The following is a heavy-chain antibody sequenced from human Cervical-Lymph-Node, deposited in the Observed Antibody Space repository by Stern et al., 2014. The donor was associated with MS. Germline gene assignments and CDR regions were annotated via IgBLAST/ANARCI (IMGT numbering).Heavy chain of an antibody. J-gene: IGHJ5*02. CDR3: XXVHCTXDXCTSWNXFDP. CDR2: XXYDGSYK. CDR1: GFTFSSYG. D-gene: IGHD1-1*01. Sequence: VQLVESGGGVVQPGRSLRLSCAASGFTFSSYGXHWVRQAPGKGLXWVAVXXYDGSYKYYADSVKGRFTISRANSKNTLYLQMXXXRAEDTXXYYXXXVHCTXDXCTSWNXFDPWGQGTLVTVSS. V-gene: IGHV3-30*18.